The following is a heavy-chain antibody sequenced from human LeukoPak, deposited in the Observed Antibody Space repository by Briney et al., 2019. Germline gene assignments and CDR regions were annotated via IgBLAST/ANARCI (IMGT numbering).Heavy chain of an antibody. J-gene: IGHJ5*02. V-gene: IGHV4-34*01. CDR3: ARGHRYCSSTSCPTPFDP. CDR2: INHSGST. CDR1: GGSFSGYY. Sequence: SETLSLTCAVYGGSFSGYYWSWIRQPPGKGLEWIGEINHSGSTNYNPSLKSRVTISVDTSKNQFSLKLSSVTAADTAVYYCARGHRYCSSTSCPTPFDPWGRGTLVTVSS. D-gene: IGHD2-2*01.